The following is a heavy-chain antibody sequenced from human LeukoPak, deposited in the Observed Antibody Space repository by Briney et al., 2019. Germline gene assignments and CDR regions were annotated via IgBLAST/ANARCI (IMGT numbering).Heavy chain of an antibody. CDR2: INPSGGST. V-gene: IGHV1-46*01. J-gene: IGHJ6*03. D-gene: IGHD1-7*01. CDR1: GYTFTSYY. CDR3: ARVAGTTPYYYYYMDV. Sequence: GASVKVSCKASGYTFTSYYMHWVRQAPGQGLEWMGIINPSGGSTSYAQKFQGRVTMTRDMSTSTVYMELSSLRSEDTAVYYCARVAGTTPYYYYYMDVWGKGTTVTVSS.